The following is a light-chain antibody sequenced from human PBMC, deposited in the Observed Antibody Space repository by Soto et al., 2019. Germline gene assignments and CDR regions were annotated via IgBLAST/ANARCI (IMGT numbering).Light chain of an antibody. Sequence: HSVLTQPPSASGTPGQRVTISCSGSSSNIGSNFVYWYQQLPGTAPKLLIYSNNQRPSGVPDRFSGSKSGTSASLAISGLRSEDEADYYCAAWDDSLSGYVFGTGTKV. CDR3: AAWDDSLSGYV. CDR1: SSNIGSNF. V-gene: IGLV1-47*02. J-gene: IGLJ1*01. CDR2: SNN.